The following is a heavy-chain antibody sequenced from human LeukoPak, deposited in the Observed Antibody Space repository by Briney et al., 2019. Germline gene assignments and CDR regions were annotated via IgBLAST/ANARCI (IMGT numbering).Heavy chain of an antibody. J-gene: IGHJ4*02. Sequence: GGPLRLSCAASGFTFSSYAMSWVRQAPGKGLEWVSAISGSGGSTYYADSVKGRFTISRDNSKNTLYLQMNCLRAEDTAVYYCARVEYSSSPPFDYWGQGTLVTVSS. CDR2: ISGSGGST. V-gene: IGHV3-23*01. CDR1: GFTFSSYA. D-gene: IGHD6-6*01. CDR3: ARVEYSSSPPFDY.